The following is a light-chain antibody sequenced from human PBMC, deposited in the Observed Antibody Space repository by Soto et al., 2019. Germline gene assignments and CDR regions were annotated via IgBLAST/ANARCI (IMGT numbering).Light chain of an antibody. CDR1: KLGDTY. Sequence: SSELTQPPSVSVSPGQTASITCSGDKLGDTYASWYQQRPGQSPVLVIYQDIKRPSGIPERFSGSNSGDTAILTISGTQAVDEADYYCQAWDSSTVVFGGGTKVTVL. CDR3: QAWDSSTVV. J-gene: IGLJ2*01. CDR2: QDI. V-gene: IGLV3-1*01.